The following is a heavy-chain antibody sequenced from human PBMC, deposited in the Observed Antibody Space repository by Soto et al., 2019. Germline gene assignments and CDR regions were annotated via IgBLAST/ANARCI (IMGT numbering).Heavy chain of an antibody. Sequence: QVQLVQSGAEVKKPGASVKVSCKVSGYTLTELSMHWVRQAPGKGLEWMGGFDPEDGETIYAQKFQGRVTMTEDTSTDTAYMELSCLGSEDTAVYYCAAQPSSGWWGTTGGDYWGQGTLVTVSS. J-gene: IGHJ4*02. D-gene: IGHD6-19*01. CDR1: GYTLTELS. CDR2: FDPEDGET. CDR3: AAQPSSGWWGTTGGDY. V-gene: IGHV1-24*01.